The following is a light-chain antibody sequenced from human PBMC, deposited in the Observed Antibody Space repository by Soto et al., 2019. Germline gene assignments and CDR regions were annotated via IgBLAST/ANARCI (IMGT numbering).Light chain of an antibody. CDR1: QSISSR. J-gene: IGKJ1*01. Sequence: DIQMTQSPSTLSASVGDTVTITCRASQSISSRLAWYQQKPGQAPKVLMYDASSLQTGVPSRFSGSGFGTEFTLTISSLQPDDFATYYLQHQYTYLWTFGQGTKVDIK. CDR3: QHQYTYLWT. V-gene: IGKV1-5*01. CDR2: DAS.